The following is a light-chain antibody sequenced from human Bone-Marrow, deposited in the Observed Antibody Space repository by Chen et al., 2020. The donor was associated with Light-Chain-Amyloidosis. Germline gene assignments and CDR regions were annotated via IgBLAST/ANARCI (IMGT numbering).Light chain of an antibody. V-gene: IGLV3-21*02. Sequence: SYVLTQPSSVSVAPGQTATIACGGNNIGSTSVHWYQQTPGQAPLLDVYDDSDRPSGIPERLSGSNSRNTATLTISRVEAGDEADYYCQVWDRSSDRPVFGGGTKLAVL. CDR1: NIGSTS. J-gene: IGLJ3*02. CDR2: DDS. CDR3: QVWDRSSDRPV.